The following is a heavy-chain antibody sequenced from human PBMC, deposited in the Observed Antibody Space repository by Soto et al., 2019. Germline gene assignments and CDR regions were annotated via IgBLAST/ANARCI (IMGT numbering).Heavy chain of an antibody. D-gene: IGHD2-15*01. J-gene: IGHJ4*02. CDR3: AREDLLLLANDY. CDR1: GYTFTSYA. CDR2: INAGNGNT. V-gene: IGHV1-3*01. Sequence: ASVKVSCKASGYTFTSYAMHWVRQAPGQRLEWMGWINAGNGNTKYSQKFQGRVTITRDTSASTAYMELSSLRSEDTAVYYCAREDLLLLANDYWGQGTLVTVSS.